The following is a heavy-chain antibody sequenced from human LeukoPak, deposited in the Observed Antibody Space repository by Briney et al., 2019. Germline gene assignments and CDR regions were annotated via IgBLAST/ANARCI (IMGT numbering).Heavy chain of an antibody. D-gene: IGHD3-9*01. CDR3: ARGHYDILTGWTGAFDI. Sequence: PSETLSLTCAVYGGSFSGYYWSWIRQPPGKGLEWIGEINHSGSTNYNPSLKSRVTISVDTSKDQFSLNLSSVTAADTAVYYCARGHYDILTGWTGAFDIWGQGTMVTVSS. J-gene: IGHJ3*02. CDR1: GGSFSGYY. CDR2: INHSGST. V-gene: IGHV4-34*01.